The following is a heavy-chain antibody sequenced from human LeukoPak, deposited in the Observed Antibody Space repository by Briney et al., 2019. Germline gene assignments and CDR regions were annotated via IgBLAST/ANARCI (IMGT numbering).Heavy chain of an antibody. CDR1: GFTFSSYS. CDR2: ISSSSSYI. V-gene: IGHV3-21*04. J-gene: IGHJ4*02. D-gene: IGHD3-10*01. CDR3: AKVSDLWFGEFPPYFDY. Sequence: SGGSLRLSCAASGFTFSSYSMNWVRQAPGKGLEWVSSISSSSSYIYYADSVKGRFTISRDNAKNSLYLQMNSLRAEDTAVYYCAKVSDLWFGEFPPYFDYWGQGTLVTVSS.